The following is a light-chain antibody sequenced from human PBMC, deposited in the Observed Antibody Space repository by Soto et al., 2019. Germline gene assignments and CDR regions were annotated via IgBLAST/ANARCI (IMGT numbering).Light chain of an antibody. CDR3: LQDYNYPLT. J-gene: IGKJ4*01. Sequence: AIQMTQSPSSLSASVGDRVTITCRASQGIGNDLGWYQQKPGKAPRLLIYAASNLQSGVPSRFSGSGSGTDFTLTISSLQPEDFATYYCLQDYNYPLTFGGGTQVEIK. CDR2: AAS. V-gene: IGKV1-6*01. CDR1: QGIGND.